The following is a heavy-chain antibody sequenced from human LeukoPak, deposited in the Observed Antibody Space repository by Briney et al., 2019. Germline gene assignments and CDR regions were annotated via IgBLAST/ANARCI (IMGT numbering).Heavy chain of an antibody. Sequence: GGSPRLSCAASGFSFSHYSMKWVRQPPGKGLEWVSYISSSTTLINYADSVKGRFTISRDNAKSSLYLQMNSLRDEDTALYICAREGHYGALYSWGQGPMVTVSS. J-gene: IGHJ3*02. D-gene: IGHD3-10*01. CDR3: AREGHYGALYS. CDR1: GFSFSHYS. CDR2: ISSSTTLI. V-gene: IGHV3-48*02.